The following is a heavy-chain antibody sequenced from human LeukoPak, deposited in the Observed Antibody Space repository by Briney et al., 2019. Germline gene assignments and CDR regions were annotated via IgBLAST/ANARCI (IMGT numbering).Heavy chain of an antibody. CDR3: ARESTEDRPGS. J-gene: IGHJ5*02. CDR2: ISGDGVSP. Sequence: QAGGSLRLSCAASGFTFNNYALTWVRQTPGKGPECVSAISGDGVSPYYADSVRGRFTISRDDAKISLFLQMNSLRAEDTAVYYCARESTEDRPGSWGQGTLVTVSS. CDR1: GFTFNNYA. V-gene: IGHV3-23*01. D-gene: IGHD5/OR15-5a*01.